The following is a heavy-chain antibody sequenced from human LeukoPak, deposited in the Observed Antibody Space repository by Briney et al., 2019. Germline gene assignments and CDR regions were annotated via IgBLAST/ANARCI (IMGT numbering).Heavy chain of an antibody. CDR2: IFYTGNT. Sequence: SETLSLTCTVSGASMSSYYWNWIRQPPGKGLEWIGYIFYTGNTNYNPSLKSRVTITIDTSNNQFSLRLNSVTAADTAVYYCATSGWSHAQLDSWGQGTLVTVSS. CDR1: GASMSSYY. CDR3: ATSGWSHAQLDS. V-gene: IGHV4-59*01. D-gene: IGHD3-10*01. J-gene: IGHJ4*02.